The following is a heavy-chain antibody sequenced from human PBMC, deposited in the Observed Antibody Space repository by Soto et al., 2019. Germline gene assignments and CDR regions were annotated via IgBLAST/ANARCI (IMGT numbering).Heavy chain of an antibody. CDR1: GGSINNYY. CDR3: ARGRYSSGWYGD. D-gene: IGHD6-19*01. J-gene: IGHJ4*02. Sequence: QVQLQESGPGLVKPSETLSLTCTVSGGSINNYYWSWIRQPPGKGLECIGYISYSGSTNYNPSLRSRVTISVDTSKNQFSLKLFSVTPADTAVYYCARGRYSSGWYGDWGQGTLVTVSS. V-gene: IGHV4-59*01. CDR2: ISYSGST.